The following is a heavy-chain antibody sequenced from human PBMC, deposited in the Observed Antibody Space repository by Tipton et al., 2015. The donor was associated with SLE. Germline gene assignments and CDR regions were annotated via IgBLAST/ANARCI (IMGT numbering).Heavy chain of an antibody. Sequence: SLRLSCAASGFTFSSYSMNWVRQAPGKGLEWVSSISSSSSYIYYADSVKGRFTISRDNAKNSLYLQMNSLRAEDTAVYYCARVMYPHNSGPFDYWGQGTLVTVSS. CDR2: ISSSSSYI. CDR3: ARVMYPHNSGPFDY. V-gene: IGHV3-21*01. D-gene: IGHD3-22*01. J-gene: IGHJ4*02. CDR1: GFTFSSYS.